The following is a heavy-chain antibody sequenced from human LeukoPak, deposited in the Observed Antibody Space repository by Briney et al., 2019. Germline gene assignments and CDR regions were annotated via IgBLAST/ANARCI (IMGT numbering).Heavy chain of an antibody. J-gene: IGHJ5*02. CDR3: ARDVFFRAHNWFDP. CDR2: IYHGGST. Sequence: PSGTLSLTCAVSGGSISSSNWWSWVRQPPGKGLEWIGEIYHGGSTNYNPSPKSRVTISVDKSKNQFSLKLSSVTAADTAVYYCARDVFFRAHNWFDPWGQGTLVTVSS. CDR1: GGSISSSNW. D-gene: IGHD2/OR15-2a*01. V-gene: IGHV4-4*02.